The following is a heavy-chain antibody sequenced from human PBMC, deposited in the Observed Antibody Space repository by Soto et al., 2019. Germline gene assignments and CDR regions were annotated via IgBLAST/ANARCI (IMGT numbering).Heavy chain of an antibody. CDR2: IGRRSDI. Sequence: LRLSCEASGFSFSTYSMHWVRQAPGKGLEWVSSIGRRSDIYYADSVKGRFTISRDNAKNSVSLQMNSLRDEDTAVYYCAREETAWPLAYGLDVWGQGTTVTAP. CDR1: GFSFSTYS. D-gene: IGHD2-21*02. J-gene: IGHJ6*02. V-gene: IGHV3-21*01. CDR3: AREETAWPLAYGLDV.